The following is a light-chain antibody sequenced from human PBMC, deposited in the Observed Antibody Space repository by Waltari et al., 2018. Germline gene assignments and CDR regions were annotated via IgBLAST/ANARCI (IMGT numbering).Light chain of an antibody. CDR2: EGS. V-gene: IGLV2-23*01. CDR3: SSYAGTSTWV. CDR1: SSDIGTYTL. Sequence: QSALTQPAYVSGSPGQSITISCTGTSSDIGTYTLFSWYQQHPGKAPKLMIYEGSKRPSGVSNRFSGSKSGNTASLTISGLQAEDEADYYCSSYAGTSTWVFGGGTKLTVL. J-gene: IGLJ3*02.